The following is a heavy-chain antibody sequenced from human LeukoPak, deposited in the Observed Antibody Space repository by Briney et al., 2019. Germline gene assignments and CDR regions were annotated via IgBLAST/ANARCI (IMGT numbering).Heavy chain of an antibody. J-gene: IGHJ6*03. V-gene: IGHV1-69*05. Sequence: ASVKVSCKASGGTFSSYAISWVRQAPGQRLEWMGGIIPIFGTANYAQKFQGRVTITTDESTSTAYMELSSLRSEDTAVYYCATGHGQQLVLMMGYYCYMDVWGKGTTVTVSS. CDR3: ATGHGQQLVLMMGYYCYMDV. CDR1: GGTFSSYA. CDR2: IIPIFGTA. D-gene: IGHD6-13*01.